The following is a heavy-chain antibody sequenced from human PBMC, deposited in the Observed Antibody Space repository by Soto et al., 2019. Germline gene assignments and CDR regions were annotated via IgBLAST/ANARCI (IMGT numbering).Heavy chain of an antibody. D-gene: IGHD3-10*01. CDR1: GYTFSGHY. CDR3: ARGVRLRVCWFDP. CDR2: INANSGDT. J-gene: IGHJ5*02. V-gene: IGHV1-2*02. Sequence: ASVKVSCKASGYTFSGHYMHWIRQAPGQGPEWLGWINANSGDTDRAPKFQDRLTMTRDTSASTAYMELSSLRSEDTAVYYCARGVRLRVCWFDPWGQGTLVTVSS.